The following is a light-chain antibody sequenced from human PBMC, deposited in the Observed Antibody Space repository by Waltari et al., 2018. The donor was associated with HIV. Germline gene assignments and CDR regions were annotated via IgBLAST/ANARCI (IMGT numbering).Light chain of an antibody. J-gene: IGLJ3*02. V-gene: IGLV2-14*01. CDR2: EVS. CDR3: SSFTSSTTWV. CDR1: SSDVAKYNS. Sequence: QSALTQPASVSGSPGQSVTISCTGTSSDVAKYNSVPWYQQHPGQAPKLMIYEVSKRPSGVSNRFSGSKSGNTASLTISGLQAEDDADYYCSSFTSSTTWVFGGGTRLTVL.